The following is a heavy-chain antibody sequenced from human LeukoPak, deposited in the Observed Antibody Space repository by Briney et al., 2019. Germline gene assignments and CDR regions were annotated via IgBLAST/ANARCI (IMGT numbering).Heavy chain of an antibody. CDR1: GHTHKRHN. D-gene: IGHD3-22*01. J-gene: IGHJ2*01. V-gene: IGHV3-30*18. Sequence: PGGSQTLPCRPSGHTHKRHNMNGPRQAPGKGLEWVAVISYDGSNKYYADSVKGRFTISRDNSKNTLYLQMNSLRAEDTAVYYSAKAARMVVVVNRYYRVWGRVTLVTVSS. CDR3: AKAARMVVVVNRYYRV. CDR2: ISYDGSNK.